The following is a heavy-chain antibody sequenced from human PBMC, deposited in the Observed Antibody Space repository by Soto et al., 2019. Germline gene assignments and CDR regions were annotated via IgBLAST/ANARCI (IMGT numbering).Heavy chain of an antibody. CDR2: INHSGST. D-gene: IGHD6-13*01. CDR1: GGSFSGYY. Sequence: QVQLQQWGAGLLKPSETLSLTCAVYGGSFSGYYWSWIRQPPGKGLEWIGEINHSGSTNYNPSLKSRVTISVDTSKNQFSLKLSSVTAADTAVYYCARGDRFLLRAYSSSWSRGYFDYWGQGTLVTVSS. CDR3: ARGDRFLLRAYSSSWSRGYFDY. V-gene: IGHV4-34*01. J-gene: IGHJ4*02.